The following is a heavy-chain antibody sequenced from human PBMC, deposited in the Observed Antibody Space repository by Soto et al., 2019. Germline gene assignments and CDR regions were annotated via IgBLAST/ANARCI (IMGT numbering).Heavy chain of an antibody. V-gene: IGHV1-69*06. CDR3: AREYYYGSGTIPKYYYYGMDV. CDR1: GGTFSSYA. CDR2: IIPIFGTA. D-gene: IGHD3-10*01. Sequence: GASVKVSCKASGGTFSSYAISWVRQAPGQGLEWMGGIIPIFGTANYAQKFQGRVTITADKSTSTAYMELSSLRSEDTAVYYCAREYYYGSGTIPKYYYYGMDVWGQGTTVTVS. J-gene: IGHJ6*02.